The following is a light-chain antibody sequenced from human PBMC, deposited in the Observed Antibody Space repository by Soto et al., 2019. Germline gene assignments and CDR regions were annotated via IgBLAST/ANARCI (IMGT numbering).Light chain of an antibody. CDR1: QGISSY. J-gene: IGKJ4*01. V-gene: IGKV1-8*01. Sequence: AIRMTQSPSSFSASTGDRVTITCRASQGISSYLAWYQQKPGKAPKLLIYAASTLQSGVPSRFSGSGSGTEFTLTISCLQSEDFATYYCKQYYSYPPLTFGGGTKVEIK. CDR3: KQYYSYPPLT. CDR2: AAS.